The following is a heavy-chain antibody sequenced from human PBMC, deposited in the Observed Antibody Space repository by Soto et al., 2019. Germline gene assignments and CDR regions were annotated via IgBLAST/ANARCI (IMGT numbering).Heavy chain of an antibody. Sequence: SETLSLTCAVSGGSISSSNWWSWVRQPPGKGLEWIGEIYHSGSTNYNPSLKSRVTISVDKSKNQFSLKLSSVTAADTAVYYCAGYSSSSGIDAFDIWGQGTMVTVSS. D-gene: IGHD6-6*01. J-gene: IGHJ3*02. V-gene: IGHV4-4*02. CDR2: IYHSGST. CDR1: GGSISSSNW. CDR3: AGYSSSSGIDAFDI.